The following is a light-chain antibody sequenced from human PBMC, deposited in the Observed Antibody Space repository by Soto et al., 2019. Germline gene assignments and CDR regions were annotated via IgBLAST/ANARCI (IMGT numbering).Light chain of an antibody. J-gene: IGLJ2*01. CDR3: SSYAGSNIVV. V-gene: IGLV2-8*01. CDR2: EVN. CDR1: SSDVGGYNY. Sequence: QSALTQPPSASGSPGQSVTISCTGTSSDVGGYNYVSWYQQHPGKAPKLMIYEVNKRPSGVPDRFSGSKSGNTASLTVSGLQAEDEADYYCSSYAGSNIVVFGGGTKSPS.